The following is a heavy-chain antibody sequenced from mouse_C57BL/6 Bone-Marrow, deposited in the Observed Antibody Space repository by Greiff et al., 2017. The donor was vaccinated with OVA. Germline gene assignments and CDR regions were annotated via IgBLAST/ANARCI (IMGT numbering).Heavy chain of an antibody. Sequence: QVQLQQSGAELVRPGSSVKLSCKASGYTFTSYWMDWVKQRPGQGLEWIGNIYPSDSETHYNQKFKDKATLTVDKSSSTAYMQLSSLTSEDSAGYYGARETTVVAEDAMDYWGQGTSVTVSS. D-gene: IGHD1-1*01. CDR3: ARETTVVAEDAMDY. V-gene: IGHV1-61*01. CDR2: IYPSDSET. J-gene: IGHJ4*01. CDR1: GYTFTSYW.